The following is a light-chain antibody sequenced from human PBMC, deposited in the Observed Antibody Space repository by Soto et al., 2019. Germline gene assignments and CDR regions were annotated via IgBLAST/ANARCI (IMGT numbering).Light chain of an antibody. CDR1: QSISRY. J-gene: IGKJ1*01. CDR3: QQYNNWWT. V-gene: IGKV3-20*01. CDR2: GAS. Sequence: IVLTQSPGTLSLSPGERTTLSCRASQSISRYLAWYQQKPGQGPRLLIYGASSRATGIPDRFSGSGSGTDFTLTIDRLESEDFGVYYCQQYNNWWTFGQGTKVDIK.